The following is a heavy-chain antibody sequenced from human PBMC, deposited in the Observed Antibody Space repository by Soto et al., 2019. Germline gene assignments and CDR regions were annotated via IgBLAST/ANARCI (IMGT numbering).Heavy chain of an antibody. CDR1: GGSVSSGSYY. CDR3: ARESSGSYPANY. V-gene: IGHV4-61*01. D-gene: IGHD1-26*01. CDR2: IYYSGST. J-gene: IGHJ4*02. Sequence: QVQLQESGPGLVKPSETLSLNSTVSGGSVSSGSYYWSWIRQPPGKGLEWIGYIYYSGSTNYNPSLKSRVTISVDTSKNQFSLKLSSVTAADTAVYYCARESSGSYPANYWGQGTLVTVSS.